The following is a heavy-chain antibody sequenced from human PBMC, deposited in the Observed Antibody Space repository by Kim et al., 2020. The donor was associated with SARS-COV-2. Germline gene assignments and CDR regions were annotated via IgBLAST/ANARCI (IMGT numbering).Heavy chain of an antibody. Sequence: NPTPKGRVTISVDTSKNQFSLKLSSVTAADTAVYYCARGGVVVVPAAYDYWGQGTLVTVSS. J-gene: IGHJ4*02. D-gene: IGHD2-2*01. CDR3: ARGGVVVVPAAYDY. V-gene: IGHV4-34*01.